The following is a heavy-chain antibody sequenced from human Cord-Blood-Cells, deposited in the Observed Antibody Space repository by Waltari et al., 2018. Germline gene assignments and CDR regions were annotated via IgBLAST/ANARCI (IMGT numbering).Heavy chain of an antibody. CDR2: ISYDGSNK. Sequence: QVQLVEYGGGVGQPGRSLRLSCAASGFTFRSYAMHWVRQAPGKGLEWVEVISYDGSNKYYADSVKGRFTISRDNSKNTLYLQMNSLRAEDTAVYYCAKGIQCGGDCYAFDIWGQGTMVTVSS. CDR1: GFTFRSYA. V-gene: IGHV3-30*18. D-gene: IGHD2-21*01. CDR3: AKGIQCGGDCYAFDI. J-gene: IGHJ3*02.